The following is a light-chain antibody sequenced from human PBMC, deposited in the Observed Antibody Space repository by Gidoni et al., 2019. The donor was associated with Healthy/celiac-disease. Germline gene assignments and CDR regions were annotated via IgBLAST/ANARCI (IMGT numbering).Light chain of an antibody. CDR3: QQYGSSPRT. V-gene: IGKV3-20*01. CDR1: QRVSSSY. CDR2: GAS. Sequence: IVLTQSPGTLSLSPGVRATLSCRASQRVSSSYLAWYQQKPGQAPRLLIYGASSRAPGIPDRFSGSGSGTDFTLTISRLEPEDFAVYYCQQYGSSPRTFGQGTKVEIK. J-gene: IGKJ1*01.